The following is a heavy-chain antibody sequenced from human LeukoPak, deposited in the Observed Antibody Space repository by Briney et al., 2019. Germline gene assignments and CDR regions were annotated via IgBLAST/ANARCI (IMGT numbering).Heavy chain of an antibody. V-gene: IGHV3-23*01. CDR2: ISSTGGTA. D-gene: IGHD1-26*01. CDR1: GFTFSSFG. J-gene: IGHJ4*02. Sequence: GGSLRLSCAASGFTFSSFGMSWVRQAPGKGLEWVSAISSTGGTAYYADSVKGRFTISRDNAMNTLYLQMNSLRAEDSALYYCTRDMQGSRLYLVGSQNDWGQGTLVTVSS. CDR3: TRDMQGSRLYLVGSQND.